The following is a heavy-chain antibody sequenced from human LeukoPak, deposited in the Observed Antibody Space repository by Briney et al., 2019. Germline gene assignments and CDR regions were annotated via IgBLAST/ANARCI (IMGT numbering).Heavy chain of an antibody. CDR1: GFTFSSYE. V-gene: IGHV3-48*03. CDR2: ISSSGSTI. CDR3: AKDAIDDILTGDYYFDY. J-gene: IGHJ4*02. D-gene: IGHD3-9*01. Sequence: GGSLRLSCAASGFTFSSYEMNWVRQAPGKGLEWVSYISSSGSTIYYADSVKGRFTISRDNSKNTLYLQMNSLRAEDTAVYYCAKDAIDDILTGDYYFDYWGQGTLVTVSS.